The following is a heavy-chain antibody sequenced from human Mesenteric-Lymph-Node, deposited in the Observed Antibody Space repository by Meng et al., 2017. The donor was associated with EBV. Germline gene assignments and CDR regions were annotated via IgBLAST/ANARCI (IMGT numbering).Heavy chain of an antibody. D-gene: IGHD3-22*01. Sequence: ECGACMFHVSAALSLTCPCYGGSFSGYYWSLIRQPPGKGLEWVVEINYFGSTNYNPSLESRVTISVDTSKNQFSLKLSSVTAADTAVYYCARGGYYYDSSGQLDYWGQGTLVTVSS. J-gene: IGHJ4*02. V-gene: IGHV4-34*01. CDR3: ARGGYYYDSSGQLDY. CDR1: GGSFSGYY. CDR2: INYFGST.